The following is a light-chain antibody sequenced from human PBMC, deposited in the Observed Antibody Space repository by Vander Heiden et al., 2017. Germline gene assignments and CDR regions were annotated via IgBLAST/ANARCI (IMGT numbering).Light chain of an antibody. CDR3: QQRSNWIT. V-gene: IGKV3-11*01. CDR1: QSVSSY. CDR2: DAS. Sequence: EIVLTQSPATLSLSPGERATLSCRASQSVSSYLAWYQPKPGQAPRLLIYDASNRATGIPARFSGSGSGTDFTLTISRLEPEDFAVYYCQQRSNWITFGQGTRLEIK. J-gene: IGKJ5*01.